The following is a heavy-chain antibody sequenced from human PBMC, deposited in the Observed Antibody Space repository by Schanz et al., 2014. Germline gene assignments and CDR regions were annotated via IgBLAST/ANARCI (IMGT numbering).Heavy chain of an antibody. CDR2: IIPILGIA. J-gene: IGHJ6*04. V-gene: IGHV1-69*02. Sequence: QVQLVQSGAEVKKPGSSVKVSCKASRSTFSSYTINWVRQAPGQGLEWMGRIIPILGIANYAQKFQGRVTITADRSTSTAYMELSSLRYEDTAVYYCARAKRFGDMDVWGRGTTVTVSS. D-gene: IGHD3-10*01. CDR1: RSTFSSYT. CDR3: ARAKRFGDMDV.